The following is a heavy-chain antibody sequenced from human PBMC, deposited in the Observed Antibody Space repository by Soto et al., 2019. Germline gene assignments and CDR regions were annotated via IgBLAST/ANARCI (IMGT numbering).Heavy chain of an antibody. V-gene: IGHV3-33*01. CDR2: IWDDGSNK. CDR3: ARGSGQTGEHPNDAFDI. D-gene: IGHD7-27*01. CDR1: GFTFSSYG. J-gene: IGHJ3*02. Sequence: GGSLRLSCAASGFTFSSYGMHWVRQAPGKGLEWVAVIWDDGSNKYYADSVKGRFTISRDNSKNTLYLQMNSLRAEDTAVYYCARGSGQTGEHPNDAFDIWGQGTMVTVSS.